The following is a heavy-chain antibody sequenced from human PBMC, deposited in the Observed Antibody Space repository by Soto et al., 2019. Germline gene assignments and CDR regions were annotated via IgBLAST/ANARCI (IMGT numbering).Heavy chain of an antibody. CDR3: AKDWCSGTTCYCLEN. J-gene: IGHJ4*02. CDR2: VSGSSGSK. Sequence: EVQLLESGGGLVQPGGSLRLSCAASGFTFSSYAMSWVRQAPGKGLEWVSSVSGSSGSKSYADSVKGRFTISRDNSKSTVYLQMKRLRDENTAVYFCAKDWCSGTTCYCLENWGQGTLVTVSS. V-gene: IGHV3-23*01. CDR1: GFTFSSYA. D-gene: IGHD1-7*01.